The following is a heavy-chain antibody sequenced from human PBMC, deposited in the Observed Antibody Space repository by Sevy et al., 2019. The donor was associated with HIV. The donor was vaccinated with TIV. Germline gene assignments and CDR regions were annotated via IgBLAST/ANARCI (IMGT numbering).Heavy chain of an antibody. CDR1: GFSFSDYN. CDR2: ISSGSGYI. CDR3: ARDKTILEGRYGMDV. Sequence: GGSLRLSCAASGFSFSDYNMNWVRQAPGKGLEWVSFISSGSGYIYYADSMEGRFTISRDNAKNSLYLQLNSLRAEDTAVYYCARDKTILEGRYGMDVWGQGTTVTVSS. J-gene: IGHJ6*02. V-gene: IGHV3-21*01. D-gene: IGHD3-3*01.